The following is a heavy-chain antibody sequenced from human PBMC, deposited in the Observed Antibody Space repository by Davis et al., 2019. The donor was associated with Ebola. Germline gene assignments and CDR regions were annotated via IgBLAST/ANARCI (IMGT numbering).Heavy chain of an antibody. CDR1: GLTFISYD. CDR2: INGIGANT. V-gene: IGHV3-23*01. J-gene: IGHJ4*02. D-gene: IGHD2-21*01. Sequence: GESLKTSCEVSGLTFISYDMSWVRQAPGKGLEWVAGINGIGANTYYADSVKGRFTISRDNSKNTLYLQMNSLRVEDTAIYYCANIGIRMKDYWGQGTLVTVSS. CDR3: ANIGIRMKDY.